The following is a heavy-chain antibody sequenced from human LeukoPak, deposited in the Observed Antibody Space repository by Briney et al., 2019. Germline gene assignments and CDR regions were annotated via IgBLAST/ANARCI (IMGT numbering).Heavy chain of an antibody. J-gene: IGHJ4*02. Sequence: GGSLRLSCAASRFTFSSYAMHWVRQAPGKGLEWVAVISYDGSNKYYADSVKGRFTISRDNSKNTLYLQMNSLRAEDTAVYYCARADRAGGYDYWGQGTLVTVSS. V-gene: IGHV3-30-3*01. CDR1: RFTFSSYA. CDR3: ARADRAGGYDY. CDR2: ISYDGSNK. D-gene: IGHD3-16*01.